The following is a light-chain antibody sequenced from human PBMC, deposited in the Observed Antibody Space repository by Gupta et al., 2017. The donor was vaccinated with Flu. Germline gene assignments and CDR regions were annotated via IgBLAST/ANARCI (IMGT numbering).Light chain of an antibody. Sequence: ITRACTGTRGEIGDDKKAAWYHQYKRRAPNLIIDEVIKRPPRVSHRRSAAKSGNTASMTISGVQDEEEADDYCSPESESSNVVFGSGTKVTVL. V-gene: IGLV2-14*01. CDR2: EVI. CDR3: SPESESSNVV. J-gene: IGLJ1*01. CDR1: RGEIGDDKK.